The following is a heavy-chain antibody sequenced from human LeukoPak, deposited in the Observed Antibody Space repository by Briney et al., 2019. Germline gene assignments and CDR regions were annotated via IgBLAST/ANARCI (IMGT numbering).Heavy chain of an antibody. Sequence: GGSLRLSCAASGFTFSSYGMHWVRQAPGKGLEWVAFIRYDGSNKYYADSVKGRFTISRDNSKNTLYLQMNSLRAEDTAVYYCAKDNYRRELRNEFQHWGQGTLVTVSS. V-gene: IGHV3-30*02. J-gene: IGHJ1*01. CDR2: IRYDGSNK. CDR1: GFTFSSYG. CDR3: AKDNYRRELRNEFQH. D-gene: IGHD1-26*01.